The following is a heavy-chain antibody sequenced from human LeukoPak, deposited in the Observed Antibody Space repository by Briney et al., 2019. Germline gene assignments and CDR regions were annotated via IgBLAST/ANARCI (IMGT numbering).Heavy chain of an antibody. CDR3: AKVAEDSNYLLGFCWFNH. CDR2: ISGNGAST. CDR1: GFSFNAYA. V-gene: IGHV3-23*01. J-gene: IGHJ5*02. D-gene: IGHD4-11*01. Sequence: GGSLRLSCAASGFSFNAYALSWVRQALGKGLEWVSTISGNGASTYYADSVKGRFTISRDNSKNMVYLQMNSLRAEDTAVYYCAKVAEDSNYLLGFCWFNHWGQGTLVSVSS.